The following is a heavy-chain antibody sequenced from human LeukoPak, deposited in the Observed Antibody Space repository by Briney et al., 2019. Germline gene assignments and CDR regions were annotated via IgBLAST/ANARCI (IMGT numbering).Heavy chain of an antibody. CDR3: AKGYYYDSSGSDY. V-gene: IGHV3-23*01. J-gene: IGHJ4*02. D-gene: IGHD3-22*01. Sequence: GGSLRLSCAASGFTFSSYAMNWVRQAPGKGLEWVSGISGSGGSTYYADSVKGRFTISRDNSKNTLYLQMNSLRAEDTAVYYCAKGYYYDSSGSDYWGQGTLVTVSS. CDR2: ISGSGGST. CDR1: GFTFSSYA.